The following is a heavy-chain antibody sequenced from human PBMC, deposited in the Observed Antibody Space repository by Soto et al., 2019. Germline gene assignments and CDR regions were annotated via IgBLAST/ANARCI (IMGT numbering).Heavy chain of an antibody. CDR1: GGTFSSYA. D-gene: IGHD2-2*01. CDR2: IIPILETA. Sequence: QVQLVQSGAEVKKPWSSVKVSCKTSGGTFSSYAVSWVRQAPGQGLEWMGGIIPILETANYAQKFQGKVTITADESTRPAYMDLSSLSSEATAVYFCAVCGRSSLFSDYWGQGTLVTVSA. V-gene: IGHV1-69*01. J-gene: IGHJ4*02. CDR3: AVCGRSSLFSDY.